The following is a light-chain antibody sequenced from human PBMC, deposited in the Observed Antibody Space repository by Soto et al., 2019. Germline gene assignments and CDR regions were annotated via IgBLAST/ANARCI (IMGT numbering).Light chain of an antibody. CDR2: EVT. J-gene: IGLJ1*01. CDR3: TSYSGSNTPYV. Sequence: HSVLTQPPSASGSPGQSVTISCTGTSSDVGGYNYVSWYQHHPGKAPKLMISEVTNRPSGVPDRFSGSKSGNTASLTVSGLQAEDEADYYCTSYSGSNTPYVFGTGTKVTVL. V-gene: IGLV2-8*01. CDR1: SSDVGGYNY.